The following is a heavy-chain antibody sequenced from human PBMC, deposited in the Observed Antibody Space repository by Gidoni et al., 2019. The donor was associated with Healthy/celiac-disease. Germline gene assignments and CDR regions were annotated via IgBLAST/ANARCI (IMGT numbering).Heavy chain of an antibody. CDR2: TYYRSKWYN. D-gene: IGHD6-13*01. J-gene: IGHJ5*02. CDR3: ARDLGSSWYEASWLDP. Sequence: QVQLQQSGPGLVKPSQTLSLTCAISGASVPSNSAAWNWIRQSPSRGLEWLGRTYYRSKWYNDYAVSVKSRITINPDTSKNQFSLQLNSVTPEDTAVYYCARDLGSSWYEASWLDPWGQGTLVTVSS. CDR1: GASVPSNSAA. V-gene: IGHV6-1*01.